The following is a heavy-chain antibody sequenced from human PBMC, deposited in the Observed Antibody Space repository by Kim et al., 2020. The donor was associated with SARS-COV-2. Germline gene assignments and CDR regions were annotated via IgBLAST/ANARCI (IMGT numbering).Heavy chain of an antibody. Sequence: NYSEEVQGRVTMTTDTSPSTVYMEVRSLRSDDTAVYYCARGGAGWYADYWGQGTLVTVSS. J-gene: IGHJ4*02. D-gene: IGHD6-19*01. V-gene: IGHV1-18*01. CDR3: ARGGAGWYADY.